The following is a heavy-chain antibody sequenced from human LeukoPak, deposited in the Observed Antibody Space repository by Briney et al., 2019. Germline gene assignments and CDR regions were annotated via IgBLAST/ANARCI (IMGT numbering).Heavy chain of an antibody. D-gene: IGHD5-18*01. CDR3: ARDVPQLWLQVVSDY. CDR1: GYTLTSYG. J-gene: IGHJ4*02. Sequence: ASVKASCKASGYTLTSYGISSVRQAPGQGLEWMGWISAYNGNTNYAQKLQGRVTMTTDTSTSRAYMELRSLRSDDTAVYYCARDVPQLWLQVVSDYWGQGTLVTVSS. V-gene: IGHV1-18*01. CDR2: ISAYNGNT.